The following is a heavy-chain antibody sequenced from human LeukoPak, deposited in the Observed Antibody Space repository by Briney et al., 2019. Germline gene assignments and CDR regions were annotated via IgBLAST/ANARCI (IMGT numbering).Heavy chain of an antibody. CDR3: ASVAGFYYDSSGQWYFDY. D-gene: IGHD3-22*01. V-gene: IGHV4-34*01. CDR2: INHSGGT. Sequence: SETLSLTCAVYGGSFSGYYWSWIRQPPGKGLEWIGEINHSGGTNYNPSLKSRVTISVDTSKNQFSLKLSSVTAADTAVYYCASVAGFYYDSSGQWYFDYWGQGTLVTVSS. J-gene: IGHJ4*02. CDR1: GGSFSGYY.